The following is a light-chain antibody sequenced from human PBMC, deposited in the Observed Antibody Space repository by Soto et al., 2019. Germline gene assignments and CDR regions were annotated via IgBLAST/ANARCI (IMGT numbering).Light chain of an antibody. V-gene: IGKV1-5*03. Sequence: DIQMTQSPSTLSASVGDRVTITCRASQSISSWLAWYQQKPGKAPKLLIYKASSLESGVTSRFSGSGSGTEFTLTISSLQPVDFATYYCQQSFTFGPGTKVDIK. CDR3: QQSFT. J-gene: IGKJ3*01. CDR1: QSISSW. CDR2: KAS.